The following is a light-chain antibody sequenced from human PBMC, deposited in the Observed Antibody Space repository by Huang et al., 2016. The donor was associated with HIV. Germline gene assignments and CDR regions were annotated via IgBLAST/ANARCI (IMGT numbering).Light chain of an antibody. CDR1: QSVSSSS. V-gene: IGKV3D-20*01. J-gene: IGKJ4*01. CDR3: QQYGSSPT. CDR2: DAF. Sequence: EIVLTQSPATLSLSPGERATLSCGASQSVSSSSLAWYQQKPGLAPRLLIYDAFSRTTGIPDRFSGSGSGTDFTLTISRLEPEDFAVYYCQQYGSSPTFGGGTKVEIK.